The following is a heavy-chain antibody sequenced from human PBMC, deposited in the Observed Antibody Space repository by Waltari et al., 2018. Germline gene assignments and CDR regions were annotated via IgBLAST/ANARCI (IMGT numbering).Heavy chain of an antibody. Sequence: ELQVVESGGGLIQPGASLRLSCAASVFTVRSTYMAGVRQAPGKGPEWVSVIFTRGSTYHADSVKGRFTISRDNSENTVHLQMKNLTAEDTALYYCARATNWVLEAFDLWGQGTMVTVSP. J-gene: IGHJ3*01. V-gene: IGHV3-53*01. D-gene: IGHD1-1*01. CDR2: IFTRGST. CDR1: VFTVRSTY. CDR3: ARATNWVLEAFDL.